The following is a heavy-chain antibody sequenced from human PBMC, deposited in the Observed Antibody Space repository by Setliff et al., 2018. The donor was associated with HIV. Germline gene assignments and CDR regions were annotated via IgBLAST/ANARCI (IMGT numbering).Heavy chain of an antibody. CDR3: ARQVGSQYSYWAYYFDS. Sequence: PSETLSLTCAVSGYSISSGYFWGWIRQPPGKGLEWIGSRYHSGTNFYNPSLKSRGTISRDTSTNRFSLKLNSVTAAETAIYYCARQVGSQYSYWAYYFDSWGQGAPVTVSS. CDR1: GYSISSGYF. D-gene: IGHD5-18*01. V-gene: IGHV4-38-2*01. J-gene: IGHJ4*02. CDR2: RYHSGTN.